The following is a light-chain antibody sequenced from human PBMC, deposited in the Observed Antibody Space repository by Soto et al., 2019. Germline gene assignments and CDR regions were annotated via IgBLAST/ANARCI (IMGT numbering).Light chain of an antibody. V-gene: IGKV1-9*01. CDR3: QQLLSYPIT. CDR1: QVISSY. CDR2: AAS. Sequence: DIQMTQSPSTLSGSVGDRVTITCRASQVISSYLAWYQQKPGRAPKLLIYAASTLQSGVPLSFSGSGSGTSFTLTISSLQPEDFATYYCQQLLSYPITFGQGTRLEI. J-gene: IGKJ5*01.